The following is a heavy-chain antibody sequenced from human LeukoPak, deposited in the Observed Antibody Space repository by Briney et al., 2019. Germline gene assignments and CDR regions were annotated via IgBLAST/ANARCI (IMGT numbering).Heavy chain of an antibody. V-gene: IGHV4-61*05. CDR2: IYYSGST. D-gene: IGHD4-11*01. J-gene: IGHJ6*02. Sequence: SETLSLTCTISGGSISSSSYYWGWIRQPPGKGLEWIGYIYYSGSTNYNPSLKSRVTISVDTSKNQFSLKLSSVTAADTAVYYCARTGNYGFGMDVWGQGTTVTASS. CDR1: GGSISSSSYY. CDR3: ARTGNYGFGMDV.